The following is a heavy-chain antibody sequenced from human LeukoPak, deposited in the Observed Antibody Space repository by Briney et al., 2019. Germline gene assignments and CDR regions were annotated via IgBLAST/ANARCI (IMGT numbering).Heavy chain of an antibody. CDR1: GYSFTSYW. CDR2: IYPGDSDT. J-gene: IGHJ4*02. Sequence: GESLKISCKGSGYSFTSYWIGWVRQMPGKGLEWMGIIYPGDSDTRYRPSFQGQVTISADKSISTAYLQWSSLKGSDTAMYYCARLASRSGYSSSRVPYYFDYWGQGTLVTVSS. D-gene: IGHD6-13*01. CDR3: ARLASRSGYSSSRVPYYFDY. V-gene: IGHV5-51*01.